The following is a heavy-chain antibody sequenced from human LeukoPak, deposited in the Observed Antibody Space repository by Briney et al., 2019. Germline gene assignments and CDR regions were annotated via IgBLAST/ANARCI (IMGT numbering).Heavy chain of an antibody. CDR1: GGSISSSSYY. J-gene: IGHJ5*02. Sequence: PSETLSLTCTVSGGSISSSSYYWGWIRQPPGKGLEWIGSIYYSGSTYYNPSLKSRVTISVDTFKNQFSLKLSSVTAADTAVYYCARHRGQQLSWFDPWGQGTLVTVSS. CDR3: ARHRGQQLSWFDP. D-gene: IGHD6-13*01. V-gene: IGHV4-39*01. CDR2: IYYSGST.